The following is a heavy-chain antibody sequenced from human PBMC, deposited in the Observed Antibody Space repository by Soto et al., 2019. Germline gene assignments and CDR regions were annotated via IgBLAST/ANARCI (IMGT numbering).Heavy chain of an antibody. CDR3: AKGYQLLSYYYYGMDV. CDR1: GFTFSSYA. D-gene: IGHD2-2*01. V-gene: IGHV3-23*01. CDR2: ISGSGGST. J-gene: IGHJ6*02. Sequence: GGSLRLSCAASGFTFSSYAMSWVRQAPGKGLEWVSAISGSGGSTYYADSVKGRFTISRDNSKNTLYLQMNSLRAEDTAVYYCAKGYQLLSYYYYGMDVWGQGTTVTVSS.